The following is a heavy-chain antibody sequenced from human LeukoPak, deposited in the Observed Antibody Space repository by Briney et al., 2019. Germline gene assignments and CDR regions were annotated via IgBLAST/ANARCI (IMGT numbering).Heavy chain of an antibody. CDR3: VRGPYSYDSSGAFDI. CDR1: GGSISSGSYY. CDR2: IYTSGST. V-gene: IGHV4-61*02. J-gene: IGHJ3*02. D-gene: IGHD3-22*01. Sequence: PSETLSLTCTVSGGSISSGSYYWSWIRQPAGKGLEWIGRIYTSGSTNYNPSLTSRVTISVDTSKNQFSLKLSSVTAADTAVYFCVRGPYSYDSSGAFDIWGQGTMVTVSS.